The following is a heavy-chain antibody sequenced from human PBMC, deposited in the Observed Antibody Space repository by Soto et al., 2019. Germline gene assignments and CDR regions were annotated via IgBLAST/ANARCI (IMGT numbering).Heavy chain of an antibody. V-gene: IGHV1-18*01. CDR3: ARDRGSGWFVY. J-gene: IGHJ4*02. CDR1: GYTFTSYG. D-gene: IGHD6-19*01. Sequence: VASVKVSCKASGYTFTSYGISWVRQAPGQGLEWMGWISGYNGNTNYVQNLQGRVTMTTDTSTSTAYMELRSLRSDDTAVYYCARDRGSGWFVYWGQGTLVTVSS. CDR2: ISGYNGNT.